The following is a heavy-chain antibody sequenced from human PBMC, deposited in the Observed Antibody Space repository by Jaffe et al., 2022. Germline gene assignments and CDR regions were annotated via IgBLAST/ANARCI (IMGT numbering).Heavy chain of an antibody. CDR1: GGTFSSYT. D-gene: IGHD3-22*01. CDR3: ASALSRYYYDSSGYPSTGVNWFDP. CDR2: IIPILGIA. J-gene: IGHJ5*02. Sequence: QVQLVQSGAEVKKPGSSVKVSCKASGGTFSSYTISWVRQAPGQGLEWMGRIIPILGIANYAQKFQGRVTITADKSTSTAYMELSSLRSEDTAVYYCASALSRYYYDSSGYPSTGVNWFDPWGQGTLVTVSS. V-gene: IGHV1-69*02.